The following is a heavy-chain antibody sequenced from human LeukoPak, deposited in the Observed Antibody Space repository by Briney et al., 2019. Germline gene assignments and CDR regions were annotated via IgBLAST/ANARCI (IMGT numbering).Heavy chain of an antibody. Sequence: GGSLRLSCAASGFTFSSYEMNWVRQAPGKGLEWVSYISRSGSTIYYAGSVKGRFTISRDNSKNTLYLQMNSLRAEDTAVYYCARDLRWSHYWYFDLWGRGTLVTVSS. V-gene: IGHV3-48*03. CDR1: GFTFSSYE. CDR3: ARDLRWSHYWYFDL. J-gene: IGHJ2*01. D-gene: IGHD2-15*01. CDR2: ISRSGSTI.